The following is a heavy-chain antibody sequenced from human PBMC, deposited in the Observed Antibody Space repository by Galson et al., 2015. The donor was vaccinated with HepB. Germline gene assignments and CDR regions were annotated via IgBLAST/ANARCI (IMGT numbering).Heavy chain of an antibody. D-gene: IGHD3-10*01. V-gene: IGHV1-18*01. J-gene: IGHJ2*01. CDR3: ARSNLGRGSFLYWYFDL. CDR1: GYTFTSYG. Sequence: QSGAEVKKPGASVKVSCTASGYTFTSYGISWVRQAPGQGLEWMGWISAYNGNTNYAQKLQGRVTMTTDTSTSTAYMELRSLRSDDTAVYYCARSNLGRGSFLYWYFDLWGRGTLVTVSS. CDR2: ISAYNGNT.